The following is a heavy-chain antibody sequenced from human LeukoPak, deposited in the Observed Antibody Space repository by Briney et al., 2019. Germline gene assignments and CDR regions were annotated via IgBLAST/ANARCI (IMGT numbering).Heavy chain of an antibody. CDR1: GASISNYY. J-gene: IGHJ4*02. CDR3: ARARSGLDY. D-gene: IGHD3-22*01. CDR2: IYYSGST. V-gene: IGHV4-59*01. Sequence: SATLSLTCRVSGASISNYYWSWIRQPPGKGLEWIGYIYYSGSTSYNPSLKSRLTISLDSSKNQFSLKLSSVTAADTAVYYCARARSGLDYWGQGTLVTVSS.